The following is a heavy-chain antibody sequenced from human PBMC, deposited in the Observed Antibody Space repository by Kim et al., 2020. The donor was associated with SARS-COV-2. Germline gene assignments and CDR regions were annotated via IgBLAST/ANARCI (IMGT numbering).Heavy chain of an antibody. Sequence: ASVKVSCKASGYTFTSYGISWVRQAPGQGLEWMGWISAYNGNTNYAQKLQGRVTMTTDTSTSTAYMELRSLRSDDTAVYYCARVGDIVATTDAYYYGMDVWGQGTTVTVSS. V-gene: IGHV1-18*01. CDR1: GYTFTSYG. CDR2: ISAYNGNT. J-gene: IGHJ6*02. D-gene: IGHD5-12*01. CDR3: ARVGDIVATTDAYYYGMDV.